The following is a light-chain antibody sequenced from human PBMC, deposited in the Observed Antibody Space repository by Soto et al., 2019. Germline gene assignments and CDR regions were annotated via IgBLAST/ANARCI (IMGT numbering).Light chain of an antibody. V-gene: IGKV1-5*01. Sequence: DIQMTQSPSTLSASVGDRVIITCRASQSISSWLAWYQQKPGKVPNLLIYDASNLESEVPSRFSGSGSGTEFTLTISSLQPDDFATYYCQQYQSYWTFGQGTKVDIK. CDR1: QSISSW. CDR3: QQYQSYWT. CDR2: DAS. J-gene: IGKJ1*01.